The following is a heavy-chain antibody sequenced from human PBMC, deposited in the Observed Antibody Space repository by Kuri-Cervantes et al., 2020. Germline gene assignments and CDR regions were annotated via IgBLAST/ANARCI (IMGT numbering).Heavy chain of an antibody. CDR1: GGSFSGHY. V-gene: IGHV4-30-4*01. D-gene: IGHD6-13*01. J-gene: IGHJ4*02. CDR2: IYYSGST. CDR3: ALSTHIAAANFDY. Sequence: SETLSLTCTVYGGSFSGHYWSWIRQPPGKGPEWIGYIYYSGSTYYNPSLKSRVTISVDTSKDQFSLKLSSVTAADTAVYYCALSTHIAAANFDYWGQGTLVTVSS.